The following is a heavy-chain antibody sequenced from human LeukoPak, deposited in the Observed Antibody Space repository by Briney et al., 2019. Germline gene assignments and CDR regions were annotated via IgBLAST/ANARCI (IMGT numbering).Heavy chain of an antibody. CDR2: IYTSGST. V-gene: IGHV4-61*02. CDR1: GGSISSGSYY. D-gene: IGHD6-19*01. J-gene: IGHJ4*02. Sequence: SETLSLTCTVSGGSISSGSYYWGWIRQPAGKGLEWIGRIYTSGSTNYNPSLKSRVTISVDTSKNQFSLKLSSMTAADTAVYYCAREGQWLVRYWGQGTLVTVSS. CDR3: AREGQWLVRY.